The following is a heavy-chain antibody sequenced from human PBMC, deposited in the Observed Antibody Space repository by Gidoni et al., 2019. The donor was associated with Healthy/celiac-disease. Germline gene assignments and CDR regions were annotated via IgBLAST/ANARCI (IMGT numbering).Heavy chain of an antibody. J-gene: IGHJ4*02. CDR2: IRSKAYGGTT. D-gene: IGHD4-17*01. Sequence: VQLVESGGGLVQPGRSLRLSCTASGFTFGDYAMSWVRQAPGKGLEWVGFIRSKAYGGTTEYAASVKGRFTISRDDSKSIAYLQMNSLKTEDTAVYYCTRDLYGGNSYWGQGTLVTVSS. CDR3: TRDLYGGNSY. CDR1: GFTFGDYA. V-gene: IGHV3-49*04.